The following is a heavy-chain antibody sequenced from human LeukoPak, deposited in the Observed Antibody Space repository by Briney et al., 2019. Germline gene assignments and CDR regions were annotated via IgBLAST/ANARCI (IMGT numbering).Heavy chain of an antibody. V-gene: IGHV4-39*07. CDR3: ASTNYYDADY. Sequence: PSETLSLTCTVSGGSFSSSNHYWGWIRQPPGKGLEWIASIYYSGSTYYNPPLKSRVTISVDTSKNQFSLKLSSVTAADTAVYYCASTNYYDADYWGQGTLVTVSS. J-gene: IGHJ4*02. D-gene: IGHD3-22*01. CDR2: IYYSGST. CDR1: GGSFSSSNHY.